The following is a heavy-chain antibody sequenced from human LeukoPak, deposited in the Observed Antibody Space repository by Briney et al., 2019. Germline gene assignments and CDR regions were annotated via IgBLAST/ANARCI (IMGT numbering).Heavy chain of an antibody. CDR3: AGGWLPDKNDF. CDR2: IFHSGST. Sequence: PSETLSLTCTVSGGSIKSHFWSWVRQPPGKRLEWIGYIFHSGSTNYNPSLKSRVTISVDTSKNQFSLRLTSVTAADTVVYYCAGGWLPDKNDFWGQGTLVTVSS. V-gene: IGHV4-59*11. D-gene: IGHD5-24*01. J-gene: IGHJ4*02. CDR1: GGSIKSHF.